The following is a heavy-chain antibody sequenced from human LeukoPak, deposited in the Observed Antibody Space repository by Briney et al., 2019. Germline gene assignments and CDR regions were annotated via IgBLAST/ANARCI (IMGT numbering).Heavy chain of an antibody. Sequence: GGSLRLSCAASGFTFSVYGMSWVRQAPGKGLEWVSSISSGSSYIYYADSVKGRFTISRDNAKNSLYLQMNSLRAEDTAVYYCARVDYGSGSYGYYYYYYMDVWGKGTTVTISS. J-gene: IGHJ6*03. CDR1: GFTFSVYG. D-gene: IGHD3-10*01. CDR2: ISSGSSYI. V-gene: IGHV3-21*01. CDR3: ARVDYGSGSYGYYYYYYMDV.